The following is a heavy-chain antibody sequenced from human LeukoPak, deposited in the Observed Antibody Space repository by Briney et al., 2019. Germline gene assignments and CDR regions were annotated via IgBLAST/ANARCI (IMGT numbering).Heavy chain of an antibody. CDR3: ARDRPYYYGSGSYYRLDY. CDR1: GFTFSSYS. V-gene: IGHV3-21*04. D-gene: IGHD3-10*01. CDR2: ISSSSSYI. Sequence: GGSLRLSCAASGFTFSSYSMNWVRQAPGKGLEWVSSISSSSSYIYYADSVKGRFTISRDNAKNSLYLQMNSLRAEDTAVYYCARDRPYYYGSGSYYRLDYWGQGTLVTVSS. J-gene: IGHJ4*02.